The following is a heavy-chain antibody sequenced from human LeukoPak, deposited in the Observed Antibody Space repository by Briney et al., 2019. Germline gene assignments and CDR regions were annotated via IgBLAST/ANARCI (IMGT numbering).Heavy chain of an antibody. CDR3: AKARVGAIRDIDY. V-gene: IGHV3-30*02. Sequence: GGSLRLSCAASGFTFSSYGIHWVRQAPGKGLEGVAFILFDGSNQYYGDSVKGRFTISRDNSKNTLYLQMNSLRADDTAVYFCAKARVGAIRDIDYWGQGTLVTVSS. CDR1: GFTFSSYG. CDR2: ILFDGSNQ. D-gene: IGHD1-26*01. J-gene: IGHJ4*02.